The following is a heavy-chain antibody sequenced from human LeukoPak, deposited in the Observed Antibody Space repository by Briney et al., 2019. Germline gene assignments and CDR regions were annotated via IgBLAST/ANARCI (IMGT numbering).Heavy chain of an antibody. CDR1: GFTFSSYW. V-gene: IGHV3-7*03. CDR2: IKQDGSEK. J-gene: IGHJ4*02. CDR3: ARDYGADYFDY. D-gene: IGHD4-17*01. Sequence: GGSLRLSCAASGFTFSSYWMSWVRQAPGKGLEWVANIKQDGSEKHYVDSVKGRFTISRDNAKNSLYLQMNSLRAEDTAVYYCARDYGADYFDYWGQGTLVTVSS.